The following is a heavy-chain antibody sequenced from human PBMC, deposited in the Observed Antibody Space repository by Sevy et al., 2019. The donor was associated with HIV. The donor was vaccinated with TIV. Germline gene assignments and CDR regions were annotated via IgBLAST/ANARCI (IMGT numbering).Heavy chain of an antibody. CDR1: EFRFSDFA. V-gene: IGHV3-30*03. CDR2: ISYDGKRT. Sequence: GGSLRLSCAASEFRFSDFAMHWVRQAPGKGLEWVAFISYDGKRTKYADSVKGRFTVSRDNSDKKFYVQMNSLRVEDAAIYNCARAKVPVASGRMPYYYYYGLDVWGLGTTVTVSS. D-gene: IGHD6-19*01. CDR3: ARAKVPVASGRMPYYYYYGLDV. J-gene: IGHJ6*02.